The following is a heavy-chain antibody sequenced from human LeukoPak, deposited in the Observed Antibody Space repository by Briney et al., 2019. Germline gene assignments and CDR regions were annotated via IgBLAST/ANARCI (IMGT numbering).Heavy chain of an antibody. J-gene: IGHJ4*02. V-gene: IGHV1-2*02. CDR3: ARDATTVTTNFGY. D-gene: IGHD4-17*01. CDR1: GYTFTSYG. Sequence: ASVKVSCKASGYTFTSYGISWVRQAPGQGLEWMGWISAYSGGTNYAQKFQGRVTMTRDTSISTAYMELSRLRSDDTAVYYCARDATTVTTNFGYWGQGTLVTVSS. CDR2: ISAYSGGT.